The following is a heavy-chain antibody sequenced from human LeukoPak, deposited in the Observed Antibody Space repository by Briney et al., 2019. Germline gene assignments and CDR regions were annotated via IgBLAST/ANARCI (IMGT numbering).Heavy chain of an antibody. J-gene: IGHJ4*02. V-gene: IGHV4-39*07. CDR2: IYHSGST. D-gene: IGHD3/OR15-3a*01. CDR3: ARGGGLDWLLDYFDX. CDR1: GGSISSGDYY. Sequence: MASETLSLTCTVSGGSISSGDYYWSWIRQPPGKGLEWIGSIYHSGSTYYNPSLKSRVTISVDTSKNQFSLKLSSVTAADTAVYYCARGGGLDWLLDYFDXXXQGTLVTVSS.